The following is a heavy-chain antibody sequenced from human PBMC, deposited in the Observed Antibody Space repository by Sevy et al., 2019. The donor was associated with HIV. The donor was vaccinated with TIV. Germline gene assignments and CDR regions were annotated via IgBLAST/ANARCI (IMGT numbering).Heavy chain of an antibody. Sequence: GGSLRLSCRVSGFSFQYSMNWVRQAPGKGLEWVSSISSSSNYIYYADSLKGRFTVSRDNAKNTLYLQMNSLRAEDTAVYYCAKDQGDYVWGTFRDYWGQGTLVTVSS. CDR3: AKDQGDYVWGTFRDY. J-gene: IGHJ4*02. CDR2: ISSSSNYI. D-gene: IGHD3-16*02. V-gene: IGHV3-21*04. CDR1: GFSFQYS.